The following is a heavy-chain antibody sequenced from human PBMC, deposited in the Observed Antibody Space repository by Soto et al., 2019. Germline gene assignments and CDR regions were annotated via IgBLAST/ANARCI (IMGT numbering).Heavy chain of an antibody. CDR3: AKGGGVSGREYLSTPFDLDY. CDR1: GFTFSSYG. D-gene: IGHD1-26*01. Sequence: QVQLVEPGGGVVQPGRSLRLSCTASGFTFSSYGMHWVRQAPGQGLEWVAIISYDGSNTYFPHSVKGRFPISRENSKNTVYLQMNSLRAEATSVYYCAKGGGVSGREYLSTPFDLDYWGRATLVSVS. CDR2: ISYDGSNT. J-gene: IGHJ4*02. V-gene: IGHV3-30*18.